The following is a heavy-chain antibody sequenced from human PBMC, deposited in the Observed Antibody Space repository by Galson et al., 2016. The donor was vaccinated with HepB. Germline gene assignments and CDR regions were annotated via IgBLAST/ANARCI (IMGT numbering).Heavy chain of an antibody. V-gene: IGHV3-7*01. CDR3: ARDVSLGMPGGFDF. J-gene: IGHJ3*01. D-gene: IGHD2-2*01. CDR2: IRDDGSEH. Sequence: SEFNISSYWMNWVRQVPGKGLEWVANIRDDGSEHYSADSVKGRFTISRDNAENSLSLQMTDLRAEDTAVYYCARDVSLGMPGGFDFWGRGAMVTVSS. CDR1: EFNISSYW.